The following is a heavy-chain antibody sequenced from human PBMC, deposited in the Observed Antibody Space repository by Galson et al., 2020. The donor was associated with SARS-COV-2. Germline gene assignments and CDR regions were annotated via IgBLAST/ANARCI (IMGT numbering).Heavy chain of an antibody. CDR1: GFTFSNYA. Sequence: GGSLRLSCATSGFTFSNYAMHWVRQPPGKGLEFVSTISSYGGTTYYANSVKGRFTISRDSPKNTLYLQMGSLRAEDMAVYFCVRNFYDSSGSYSLGDYWGQGTLVTVSS. CDR2: ISSYGGTT. J-gene: IGHJ4*02. CDR3: VRNFYDSSGSYSLGDY. D-gene: IGHD3-22*01. V-gene: IGHV3-64*01.